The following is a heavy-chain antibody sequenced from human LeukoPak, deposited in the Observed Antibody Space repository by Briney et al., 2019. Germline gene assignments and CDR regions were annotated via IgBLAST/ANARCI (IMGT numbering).Heavy chain of an antibody. V-gene: IGHV3-48*03. CDR1: GFTLSSYE. CDR3: ASRFDY. CDR2: ISSSGTTI. Sequence: GGSLRLSCAASGFTLSSYEMNWVRQAPGKGLEWVSHISSSGTTIYYADSVKGRFTISRDNAKNSLYLHMNSLRAEDTAVYYCASRFDYWGQGALVTVSS. J-gene: IGHJ4*02.